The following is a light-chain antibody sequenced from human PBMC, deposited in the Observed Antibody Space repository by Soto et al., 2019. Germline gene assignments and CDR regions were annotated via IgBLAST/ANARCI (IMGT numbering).Light chain of an antibody. CDR2: GAS. CDR3: QQYGSSTT. Sequence: EIVLTQSPGTLSLSPGERATLSCRASQSVSSSYLAWYQQQPGQAPRLLIYGASSRATGIPDMFSGSGAGTDFTLTISRLEPEDVAVYYCQQYGSSTTFGGGTKVEIK. CDR1: QSVSSSY. J-gene: IGKJ4*01. V-gene: IGKV3-20*01.